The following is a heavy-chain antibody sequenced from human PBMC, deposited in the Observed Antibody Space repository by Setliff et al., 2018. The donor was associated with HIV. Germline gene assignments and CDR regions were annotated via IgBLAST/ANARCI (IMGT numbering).Heavy chain of an antibody. J-gene: IGHJ4*02. D-gene: IGHD1-26*01. Sequence: ASVKVSCKASGYTFTGYYVHWMRQAPGQGLEWVGWINPDSGGTNYAQKFQGRVTMTRDTSISTAYMDLSSLTSDDTAVYYCALASIVSTARWNHWGRGTTVTVSS. CDR3: ALASIVSTARWNH. CDR2: INPDSGGT. V-gene: IGHV1-2*02. CDR1: GYTFTGYY.